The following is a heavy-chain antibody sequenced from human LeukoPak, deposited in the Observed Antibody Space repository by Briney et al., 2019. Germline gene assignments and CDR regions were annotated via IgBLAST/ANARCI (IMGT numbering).Heavy chain of an antibody. CDR2: IYYSGST. Sequence: SETLSLTCTVSGDSISGFYWNWIRQPPGKGPEWIGYIYYSGSTNYNPSLKSRVTISLDTSKNQFSLQLSSVTAADTAVYYCAKRDCSSTSCSRGYWGQGTLVTVSS. V-gene: IGHV4-59*08. J-gene: IGHJ4*02. CDR1: GDSISGFY. CDR3: AKRDCSSTSCSRGY. D-gene: IGHD2-2*01.